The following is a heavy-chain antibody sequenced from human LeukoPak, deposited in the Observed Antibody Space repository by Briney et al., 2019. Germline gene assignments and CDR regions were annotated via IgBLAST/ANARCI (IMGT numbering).Heavy chain of an antibody. CDR1: GFTFSSYA. J-gene: IGHJ4*02. CDR3: AKDQRYYDSSGYYIDY. Sequence: GGSLRLSCAASGFTFSSYAMSWVRQAPGKGLEWVSAISGSGGSTYYADSVKGRFTISRDNSKNTLYLQMSSLRAEDTAVYYCAKDQRYYDSSGYYIDYWGQGTLVTVSS. D-gene: IGHD3-22*01. CDR2: ISGSGGST. V-gene: IGHV3-23*01.